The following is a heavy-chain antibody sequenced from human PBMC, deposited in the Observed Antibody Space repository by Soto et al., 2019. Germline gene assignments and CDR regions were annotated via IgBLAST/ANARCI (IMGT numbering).Heavy chain of an antibody. V-gene: IGHV3-74*01. J-gene: IGHJ6*02. CDR1: GFTLNNYW. CDR2: ISSDGTTT. CDR3: VRDGRSYYGMDV. D-gene: IGHD2-15*01. Sequence: GGSLRLSCEASGFTLNNYWMQWVRQAPGKGLVWVSFISSDGTTTYYADSVKGRFTVSRDNAKNTLSLQMNSLRAEDTAVYYCVRDGRSYYGMDVWGQGTTVTVSS.